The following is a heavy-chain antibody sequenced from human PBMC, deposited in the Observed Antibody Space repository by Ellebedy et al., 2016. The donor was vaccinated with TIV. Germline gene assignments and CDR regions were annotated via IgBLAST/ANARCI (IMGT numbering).Heavy chain of an antibody. J-gene: IGHJ4*02. CDR2: ISGSGGST. V-gene: IGHV3-23*01. D-gene: IGHD2-15*01. CDR1: GFTFSSYA. CDR3: AKSPLVVVAATCLDY. Sequence: GESLKISCAASGFTFSSYAMSWVRQAPGKGLEWVSTISGSGGSTYYADSVKGRFTISRDNSKNTLSLQMNSLRAEDTALYYCAKSPLVVVAATCLDYWGQGTLVTVSS.